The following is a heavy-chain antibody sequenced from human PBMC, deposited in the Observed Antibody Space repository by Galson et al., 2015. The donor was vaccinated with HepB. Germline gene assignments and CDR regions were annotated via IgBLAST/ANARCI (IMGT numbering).Heavy chain of an antibody. CDR1: GFTFSNAW. CDR2: IKSKTDGGTT. V-gene: IGHV3-15*01. Sequence: SLRLSCAASGFTFSNAWMSWVRQAPGKGLEWVGRIKSKTDGGTTDYAAPVKGRFTISRDDSKNTLYLQMNSLKTEDTAVYYCTTADIVVVPAYYYYGMDVWGQGTTVTVSS. D-gene: IGHD2-2*01. J-gene: IGHJ6*02. CDR3: TTADIVVVPAYYYYGMDV.